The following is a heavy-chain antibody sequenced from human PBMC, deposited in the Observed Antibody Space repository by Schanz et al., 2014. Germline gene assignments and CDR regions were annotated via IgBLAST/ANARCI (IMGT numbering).Heavy chain of an antibody. V-gene: IGHV1-46*01. Sequence: GKGEQAGAEVKKQGASVKLSCKASGYTFTNYYIHWVRQAPGQGLEWMGRIYLSDGSTRYAQKFQGRVTVTRDTSTTTVYMDLSSLISEDTAVYYCAFDRDDAYDIWGQGTTVTVSS. CDR1: GYTFTNYY. CDR2: IYLSDGST. D-gene: IGHD3-9*01. CDR3: AFDRDDAYDI. J-gene: IGHJ3*02.